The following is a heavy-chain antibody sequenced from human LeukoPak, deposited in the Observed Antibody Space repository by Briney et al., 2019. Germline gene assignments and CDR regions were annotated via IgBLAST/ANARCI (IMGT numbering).Heavy chain of an antibody. CDR1: GFTFDDYA. J-gene: IGHJ4*02. CDR2: ISWNSGSI. D-gene: IGHD5-12*01. CDR3: AKDLEEWLRSYYFDY. Sequence: GRSLRLSCAASGFTFDDYAMHWVRQAPGKGLEWVSGISWNSGSIGYADSVKGRFTISRDNAKNSLYLQMNSLRAEDTAVYYCAKDLEEWLRSYYFDYWGQGTLVTVSS. V-gene: IGHV3-9*01.